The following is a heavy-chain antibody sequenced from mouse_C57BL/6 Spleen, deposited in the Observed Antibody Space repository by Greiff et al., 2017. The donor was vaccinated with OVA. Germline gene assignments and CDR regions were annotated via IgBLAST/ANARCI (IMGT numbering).Heavy chain of an antibody. CDR2: ISYDGSN. D-gene: IGHD3-1*01. CDR3: ARDRVSGDFDY. CDR1: GYSITSGYY. J-gene: IGHJ2*01. V-gene: IGHV3-6*01. Sequence: EVKLQESGPGLVKPSQSLSLTCSVTGYSITSGYYWNWIRQFPGNKLEWMGYISYDGSNNYNPSLKNRISITRDTSKNQFFLKLNSVTTEDTATYYCARDRVSGDFDYWGQGTTLTVSS.